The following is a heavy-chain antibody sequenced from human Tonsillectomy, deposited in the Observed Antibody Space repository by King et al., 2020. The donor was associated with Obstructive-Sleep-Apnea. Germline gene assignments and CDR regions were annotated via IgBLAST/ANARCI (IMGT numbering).Heavy chain of an antibody. CDR2: IRSKQYGGTT. Sequence: VQLVESGGGLVQPGRSLRLSCGASGFTFDDYAMTWFRQAPGKGLEWVGFIRSKQYGGTTEYAASVRGRFTISRDDSKSLVYLQMNSLEPEDTAIYYCSRGATPADFWGQGTLVSVYS. CDR3: SRGATPADF. J-gene: IGHJ4*02. CDR1: GFTFDDYA. V-gene: IGHV3-49*03.